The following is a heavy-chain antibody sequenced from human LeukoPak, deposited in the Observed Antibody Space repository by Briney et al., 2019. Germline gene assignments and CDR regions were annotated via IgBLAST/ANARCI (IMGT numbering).Heavy chain of an antibody. CDR2: ISNGGTNT. J-gene: IGHJ3*02. Sequence: GGSLRLSCAASGFTFSNYGMTWVRQAPGRGLEWVSGISNGGTNTYYTDSVKGRFTISRDNSRNTLYLQMNSLRADDTARYYCAKDRVAAAAYDAFDIWGQGTMVTVSS. CDR3: AKDRVAAAAYDAFDI. CDR1: GFTFSNYG. V-gene: IGHV3-23*01. D-gene: IGHD6-13*01.